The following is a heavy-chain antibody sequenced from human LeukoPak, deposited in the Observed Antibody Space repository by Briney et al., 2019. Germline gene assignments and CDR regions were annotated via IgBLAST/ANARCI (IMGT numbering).Heavy chain of an antibody. Sequence: PSETLSLTCTVSGGSISSYYWSWIRQPPGKGLEWIGYISYTGSTNYNPSLRSRVTISVDTSKNQFSLKVRSVTAADTAVYYCARIGYSRGFHYFDYWGQGTLVTVSS. D-gene: IGHD5-18*01. J-gene: IGHJ4*02. CDR2: ISYTGST. CDR1: GGSISSYY. CDR3: ARIGYSRGFHYFDY. V-gene: IGHV4-59*08.